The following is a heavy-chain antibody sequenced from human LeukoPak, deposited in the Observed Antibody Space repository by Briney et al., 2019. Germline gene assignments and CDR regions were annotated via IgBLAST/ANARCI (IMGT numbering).Heavy chain of an antibody. CDR2: IGIAGDT. CDR1: GFTFSSYD. Sequence: QAGGSLRLSCAASGFTFSSYDMHWARQATGKGLEWVSAIGIAGDTYYSGSVKGRFTISRENAKNFLYLQMNSLRAGDTAVYYCARGNILTGYDCWGHGTLVSVSS. D-gene: IGHD3-9*01. CDR3: ARGNILTGYDC. J-gene: IGHJ5*01. V-gene: IGHV3-13*04.